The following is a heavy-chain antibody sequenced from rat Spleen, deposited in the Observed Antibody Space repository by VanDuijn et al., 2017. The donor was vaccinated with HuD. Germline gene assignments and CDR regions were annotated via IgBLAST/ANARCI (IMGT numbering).Heavy chain of an antibody. CDR3: ARYSITTTWYFDF. J-gene: IGHJ1*01. CDR2: ISYSGRT. CDR1: GYSITRNY. D-gene: IGHD1-10*01. V-gene: IGHV3-1*01. Sequence: EVQLQESGPGLVKPSQSLSLTCSVTGYSITRNYWGWIRKFPGTKMEWMGYISYSGRTTYNPSLKSRISITRDTSKNQFFLQLNSVTTEDTATYYCARYSITTTWYFDFWGPGTMVTVSS.